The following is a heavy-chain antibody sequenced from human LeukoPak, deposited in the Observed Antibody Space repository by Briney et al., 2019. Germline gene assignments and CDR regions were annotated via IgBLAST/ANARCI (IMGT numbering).Heavy chain of an antibody. Sequence: GGSLRLSCAASGFTFSSYGMHWVRQAPGKGLEWVAVISYDGSNKYYADSVKGRFTISRDNSKNTLYLQMNSLRAEDTAVYYCAKVLQDIVVVPAARFYYYGMDVWGQGTTVTVSS. D-gene: IGHD2-2*01. CDR1: GFTFSSYG. J-gene: IGHJ6*02. V-gene: IGHV3-30*18. CDR2: ISYDGSNK. CDR3: AKVLQDIVVVPAARFYYYGMDV.